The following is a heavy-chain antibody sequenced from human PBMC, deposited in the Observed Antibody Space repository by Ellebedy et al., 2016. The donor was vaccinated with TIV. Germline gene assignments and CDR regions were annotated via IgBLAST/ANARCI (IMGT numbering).Heavy chain of an antibody. V-gene: IGHV3-23*01. CDR2: ISYSGGNT. CDR1: GFTFSSYA. D-gene: IGHD4-17*01. J-gene: IGHJ6*03. Sequence: GESLKISCVVSGFTFSSYALSWVRPAPGKGLEWVSTISYSGGNTYCAGSVKGRFTISRDNSKNTLFLQMNSLRAEDTAVYYCAKDLYGDYLMDVWGKGTTVTVSS. CDR3: AKDLYGDYLMDV.